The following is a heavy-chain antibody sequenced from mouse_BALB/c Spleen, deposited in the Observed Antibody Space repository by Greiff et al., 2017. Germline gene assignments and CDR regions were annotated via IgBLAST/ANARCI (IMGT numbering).Heavy chain of an antibody. CDR3: AREGNPYYYAMDY. V-gene: IGHV5-17*02. CDR2: ISSGSSTI. Sequence: EVKLVESCGGLVQPGGSRKLSCAASGFTFSSFGMHWVRQAPEKGLEWVAYISSGSSTIYYADTVKGRFTISRDNPKNTLFLQMTSLRSEDTAMYYCAREGNPYYYAMDYWGQGTSVTVSS. J-gene: IGHJ4*01. D-gene: IGHD2-1*01. CDR1: GFTFSSFG.